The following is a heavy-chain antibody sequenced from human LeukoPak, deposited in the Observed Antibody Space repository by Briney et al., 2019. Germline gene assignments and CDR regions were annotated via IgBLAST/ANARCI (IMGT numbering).Heavy chain of an antibody. CDR1: GFSFSNAW. CDR2: ILSKTSGGTT. J-gene: IGHJ5*02. CDR3: ADYYASGSYPP. Sequence: GGSLRLSCAASGFSFSNAWMNWVRQAPGKGLEWVGRILSKTSGGTTDYATPVKGGFTISRDDSKNMLYLHMNSLQIEDTAVYYCADYYASGSYPPWGQGTLVTVSS. D-gene: IGHD3-10*01. V-gene: IGHV3-15*07.